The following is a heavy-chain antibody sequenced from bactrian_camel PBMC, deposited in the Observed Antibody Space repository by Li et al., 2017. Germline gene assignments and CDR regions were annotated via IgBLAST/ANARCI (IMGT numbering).Heavy chain of an antibody. CDR2: ISKYENT. CDR1: ATRYC. D-gene: IGHD1*01. V-gene: IGHV3S57*01. CDR3: AAREGTYTGCGHTSSWYDY. J-gene: IGHJ4*01. Sequence: QVQLVESGGGLVQAGESLRLSCAASATRYCMIWFRQAPEEAREGVATISKYENTWYADSAKGRFTISKDNGKNTLYLQMNSLKPEDTAVYYCAAREGTYTGCGHTSSWYDYWGQGTQVTVS.